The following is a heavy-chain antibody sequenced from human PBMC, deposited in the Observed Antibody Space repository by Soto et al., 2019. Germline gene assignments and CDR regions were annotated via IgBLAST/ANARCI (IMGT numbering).Heavy chain of an antibody. Sequence: PGGSLRLSCAASGFTVSDYAMSWARQAPGKGLEWVASLSETGGSTYYADSVKGRFTISRDKSENTLYLQMNSLTVEDTAVYFCAKDRYDNRPYNWFSESWGQGILVTVSS. CDR1: GFTVSDYA. V-gene: IGHV3-23*01. D-gene: IGHD1-20*01. J-gene: IGHJ4*01. CDR2: LSETGGST. CDR3: AKDRYDNRPYNWFSES.